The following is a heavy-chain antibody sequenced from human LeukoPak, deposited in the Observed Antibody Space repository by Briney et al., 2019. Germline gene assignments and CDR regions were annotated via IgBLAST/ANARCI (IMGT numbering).Heavy chain of an antibody. V-gene: IGHV3-23*01. Sequence: PGGSLRLSCAASGFTFSSYAMSWVRQAPGKGLEWVSAISGSGGSTYYADSVKGRFTISRDNSKNTLYLQMHSLRAEDTAVYYCAKTIFGVVPRYYFDYWGQGTLVTVSS. CDR2: ISGSGGST. CDR1: GFTFSSYA. J-gene: IGHJ4*02. CDR3: AKTIFGVVPRYYFDY. D-gene: IGHD3-3*01.